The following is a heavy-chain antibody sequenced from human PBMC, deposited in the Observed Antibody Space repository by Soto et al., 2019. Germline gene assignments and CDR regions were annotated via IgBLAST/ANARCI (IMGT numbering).Heavy chain of an antibody. V-gene: IGHV5-51*01. CDR3: ARHGGYSYGQAWFDP. J-gene: IGHJ5*02. Sequence: GESLKISCNGSGYSFAIYWIGWVRQMPGKGLEWMGIIYPGDSDTRYSPSFQGQVTISADKSISTAYLQWSSLKASDTAMYYCARHGGYSYGQAWFDPWGQGTLVTVS. CDR1: GYSFAIYW. CDR2: IYPGDSDT. D-gene: IGHD5-18*01.